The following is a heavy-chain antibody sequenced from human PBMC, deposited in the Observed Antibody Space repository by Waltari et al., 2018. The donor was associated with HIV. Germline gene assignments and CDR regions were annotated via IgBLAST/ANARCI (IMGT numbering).Heavy chain of an antibody. Sequence: EVQLVESGGGLVQPGGSLSLSCAASGFTVSSNYMSWVRQAPGQGLEWVSVIYSGGSTYYADSVKGRFTISRDNSKNTLYLQMNSLRAEDTAVYYCARDRGYSYGYRGFPGMDVWGQGTTVTVSS. V-gene: IGHV3-66*02. CDR3: ARDRGYSYGYRGFPGMDV. CDR1: GFTVSSNY. D-gene: IGHD5-18*01. J-gene: IGHJ6*02. CDR2: IYSGGST.